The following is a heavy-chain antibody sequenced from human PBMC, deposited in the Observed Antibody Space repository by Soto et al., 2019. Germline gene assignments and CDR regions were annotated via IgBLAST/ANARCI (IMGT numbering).Heavy chain of an antibody. CDR2: IDWDDDK. J-gene: IGHJ6*03. Sequence: SGPTLVNPTQTLTLTCTFSGFSLSTSGMCVSWIRQPPGKALEWLARIDWDDDKYYSTSLKTRLTLSKDTSKNQVVLTMTNMDPLDTATYYCKVYYYGSGSYYKAVGDYYYYYYMNVWGKGTTVTVSS. CDR3: KVYYYGSGSYYKAVGDYYYYYYMNV. V-gene: IGHV2-70*11. D-gene: IGHD3-10*01. CDR1: GFSLSTSGMC.